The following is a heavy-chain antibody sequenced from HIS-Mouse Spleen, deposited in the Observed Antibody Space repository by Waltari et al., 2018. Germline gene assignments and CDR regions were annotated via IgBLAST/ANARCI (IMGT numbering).Heavy chain of an antibody. CDR1: GGSISSSY. Sequence: QVQLQESGPGLVKPSETLSLTCTVSGGSISSSYWSWIRQPAGKGLEWIGRIYTRGSTRYNPPLKGRVTMSVDTSKNQLSLKLSYVTAADTAVYYCARDFHDFWSGYYGGDKKHDAFDIWGQGTMVTVSS. CDR2: IYTRGST. J-gene: IGHJ3*02. V-gene: IGHV4-4*07. CDR3: ARDFHDFWSGYYGGDKKHDAFDI. D-gene: IGHD3-3*01.